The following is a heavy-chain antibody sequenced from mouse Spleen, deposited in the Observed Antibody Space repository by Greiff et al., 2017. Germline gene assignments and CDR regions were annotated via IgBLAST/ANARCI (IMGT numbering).Heavy chain of an antibody. V-gene: IGHV1S137*01. D-gene: IGHD2-1*01. CDR3: ARDGNYVGYAMDY. J-gene: IGHJ4*01. CDR2: ISTYYGDA. CDR1: GYTFTDYA. Sequence: VQRVESGAELVRPGVSVKISCKGSGYTFTDYAMHWVKQSHAKSLEWIGVISTYYGDASYNQKFKGKATMTVDKSSSTAYMELARLTSEDSAIYYCARDGNYVGYAMDYWGQGTSVTVSS.